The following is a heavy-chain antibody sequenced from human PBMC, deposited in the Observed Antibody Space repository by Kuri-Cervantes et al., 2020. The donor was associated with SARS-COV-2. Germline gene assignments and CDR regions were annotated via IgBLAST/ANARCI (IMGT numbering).Heavy chain of an antibody. Sequence: SETLSLTCTVSGGSISSGYYYWSWIRQHPGKGLEWIGYIHYSGDTYYNPSLKTRVIISLDTSKNQFALRLSSVTAADTAVYYCARSFRYSGSWSNWFDPWGQGTLVTVSS. D-gene: IGHD1-26*01. CDR2: IHYSGDT. CDR3: ARSFRYSGSWSNWFDP. CDR1: GGSISSGYYY. V-gene: IGHV4-31*03. J-gene: IGHJ5*02.